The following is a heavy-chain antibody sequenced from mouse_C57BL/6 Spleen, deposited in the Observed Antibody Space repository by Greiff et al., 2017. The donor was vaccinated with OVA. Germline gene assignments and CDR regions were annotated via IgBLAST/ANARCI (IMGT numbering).Heavy chain of an antibody. J-gene: IGHJ4*01. V-gene: IGHV1-80*01. CDR3: AVTTVVATDYYAMDY. CDR2: IYPGDGDT. D-gene: IGHD1-1*01. CDR1: GYAFSSYW. Sequence: QVQLQQSGAELVKPGASVKISCKASGYAFSSYWMNWVKQRPGKGLEWIGQIYPGDGDTNYNGKFKGKATLTADKSSSTAYMQLSSLTSEDSAVYFCAVTTVVATDYYAMDYRGQGTSVTVSS.